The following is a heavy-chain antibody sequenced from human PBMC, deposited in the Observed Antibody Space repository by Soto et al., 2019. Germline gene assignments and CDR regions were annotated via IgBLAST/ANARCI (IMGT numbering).Heavy chain of an antibody. D-gene: IGHD3-10*01. J-gene: IGHJ6*02. CDR3: TGITSFRGMDV. Sequence: QTLSLTSAISGDSVSSNRAAGNLIRQSPSRGLEWLGRTYYRSKWNNDYALSVKSRITINPDTPKNQLSLHLYSVTPEDTAVYYCTGITSFRGMDVWGQGTPVTVSS. V-gene: IGHV6-1*01. CDR2: TYYRSKWNN. CDR1: GDSVSSNRAA.